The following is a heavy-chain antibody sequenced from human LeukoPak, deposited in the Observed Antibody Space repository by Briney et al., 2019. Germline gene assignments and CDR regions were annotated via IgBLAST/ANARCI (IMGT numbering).Heavy chain of an antibody. J-gene: IGHJ4*02. D-gene: IGHD6-6*01. CDR3: AKADRRYSSSDYFDY. CDR2: ISGSGGST. CDR1: GFTFSDYY. Sequence: GGSLRLSCAASGFTFSDYYMSWIRQAPGKGLEWVSAISGSGGSTYYADSVKGRFTISRDNSKNTLYLQMNSLRAEDTAVYYCAKADRRYSSSDYFDYWGQGTLVTVSS. V-gene: IGHV3-23*01.